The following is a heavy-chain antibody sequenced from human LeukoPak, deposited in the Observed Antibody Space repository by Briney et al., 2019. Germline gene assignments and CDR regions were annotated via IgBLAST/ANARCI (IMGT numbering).Heavy chain of an antibody. V-gene: IGHV4-59*01. J-gene: IGHJ4*02. CDR3: AKIGVDTAMTSGI. CDR2: IYYSGST. D-gene: IGHD5-18*01. Sequence: SETLSLTCTVSGGSISSYYWSWIRQPPGKGLEWIGYIYYSGSTNYNPSLKSRVTISVDTSKNQFSLKLSSVTAADTAVYYCAKIGVDTAMTSGIWGQGTLVTVSS. CDR1: GGSISSYY.